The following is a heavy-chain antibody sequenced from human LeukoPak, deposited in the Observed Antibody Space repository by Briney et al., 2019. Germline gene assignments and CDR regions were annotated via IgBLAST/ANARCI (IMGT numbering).Heavy chain of an antibody. V-gene: IGHV1-2*02. CDR3: ARTPSTSETAAGSFDY. CDR2: IDPNSGDT. D-gene: IGHD6-13*01. CDR1: GYTFTGYY. J-gene: IGHJ4*02. Sequence: ASVKVSCKTSGYTFTGYYMHWVRQAPGQGPEGMGWIDPNSGDTNYAQKLQGRVTMTTDTSTSTAYMELRSLRSDDTAVYYCARTPSTSETAAGSFDYWGQGTLVTVSS.